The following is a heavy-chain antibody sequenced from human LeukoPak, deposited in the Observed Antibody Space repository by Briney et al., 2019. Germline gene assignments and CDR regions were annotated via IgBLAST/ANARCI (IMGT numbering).Heavy chain of an antibody. J-gene: IGHJ4*02. Sequence: GGSLRLSCAGSGFTFRSYWMSWVRQAPGKGLEWVANIKQDGSDKYYVDSVKGRFTISRDKAKKSLFLKTNSPKVEDTAVYYCATYYYASYGYYFVPFDYWGQGTRVTVSS. V-gene: IGHV3-7*01. CDR1: GFTFRSYW. CDR2: IKQDGSDK. D-gene: IGHD3-22*01. CDR3: ATYYYASYGYYFVPFDY.